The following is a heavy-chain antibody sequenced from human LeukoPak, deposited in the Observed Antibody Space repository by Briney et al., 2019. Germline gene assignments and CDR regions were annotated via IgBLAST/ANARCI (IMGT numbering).Heavy chain of an antibody. CDR1: GYTFTSYG. D-gene: IGHD4-17*01. Sequence: ASVKVSCKASGYTFTSYGISWVRQAPGQGLEWMGWISAYNGNTNYAQKLQGRVTMTTDTSTSTAYMELRSLRPDDTAVYYCATSGGYDYGDYQLGYWGQGTLVTVSS. J-gene: IGHJ4*02. V-gene: IGHV1-18*01. CDR2: ISAYNGNT. CDR3: ATSGGYDYGDYQLGY.